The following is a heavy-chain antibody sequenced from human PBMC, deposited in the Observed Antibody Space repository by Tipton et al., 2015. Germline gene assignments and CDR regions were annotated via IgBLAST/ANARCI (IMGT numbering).Heavy chain of an antibody. V-gene: IGHV3-9*01. CDR1: GFSFDDYA. Sequence: SLRLSCAASGFSFDDYAMHWVRQAPGKGLEWVSSISWNSGSIAYADSVKGRFTISRDSAKNSLFLQMNSLTAEDTAFYYCAREGSSWYFGVYWGQGTLVSVSS. CDR2: ISWNSGSI. D-gene: IGHD6-13*01. J-gene: IGHJ4*02. CDR3: AREGSSWYFGVY.